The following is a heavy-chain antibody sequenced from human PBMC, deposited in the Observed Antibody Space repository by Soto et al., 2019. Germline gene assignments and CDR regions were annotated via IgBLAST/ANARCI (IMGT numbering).Heavy chain of an antibody. D-gene: IGHD3-10*01. J-gene: IGHJ4*02. CDR3: ARDAAGSYWAY. CDR2: INPTSGET. CDR1: GYSFTGHF. Sequence: ASVKVSCKASGYSFTGHFIHWVRQVPGQGLEWMGWINPTSGETDYAEAFRGRVTMTRDMSINTAYMELHGLTSDDTAVFYCARDAAGSYWAYWGQGTLVTVSS. V-gene: IGHV1-2*02.